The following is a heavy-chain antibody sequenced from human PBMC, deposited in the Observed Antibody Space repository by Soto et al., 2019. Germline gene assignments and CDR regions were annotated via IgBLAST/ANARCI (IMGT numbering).Heavy chain of an antibody. D-gene: IGHD5-12*01. Sequence: PGGSLRLSCAASGFTFSSYAMHWVRQAPGKGLEWVAVISYDGSNKYYADSVKGRFTISRDNSKNTLYLQMNSLRAEDTAVYYCARDRLGYSGYAVPKLRLDHYYGMDVWGQGTTVTVSS. J-gene: IGHJ6*02. CDR2: ISYDGSNK. V-gene: IGHV3-30-3*01. CDR3: ARDRLGYSGYAVPKLRLDHYYGMDV. CDR1: GFTFSSYA.